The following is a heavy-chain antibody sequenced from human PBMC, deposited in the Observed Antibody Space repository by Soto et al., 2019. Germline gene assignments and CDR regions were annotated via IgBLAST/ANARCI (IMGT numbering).Heavy chain of an antibody. CDR2: ISGSGGST. CDR3: AKGVAGTGTLNY. D-gene: IGHD1-1*01. Sequence: GGSLSLSCAASGFTFSSYAMSWVRQAPGKGLEWVSAISGSGGSTYYADSVKGRFTISRDNSKNTLYLQMNSLRAEDTAVYYCAKGVAGTGTLNYWGQGTLVTVSS. CDR1: GFTFSSYA. J-gene: IGHJ4*02. V-gene: IGHV3-23*01.